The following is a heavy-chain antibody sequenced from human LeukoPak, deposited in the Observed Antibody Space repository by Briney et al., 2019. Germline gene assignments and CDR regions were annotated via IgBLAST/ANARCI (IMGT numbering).Heavy chain of an antibody. D-gene: IGHD2-21*02. J-gene: IGHJ5*02. V-gene: IGHV1-18*01. CDR2: ISAYNGNT. CDR1: GYTFTSYG. Sequence: ASVKVSCKASGYTFTSYGISWVRQAPGQGLEWMGWISAYNGNTNYAQKLQGRVTMTRDTSTSTVYMELSSLRSEDTAVYYCARDQGGGYCGGDCYHWFDPWGQGTLVTVSS. CDR3: ARDQGGGYCGGDCYHWFDP.